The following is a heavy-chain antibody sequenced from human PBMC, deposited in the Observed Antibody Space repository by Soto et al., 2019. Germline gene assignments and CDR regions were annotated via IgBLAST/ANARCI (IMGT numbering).Heavy chain of an antibody. J-gene: IGHJ4*02. CDR3: ARSTVTPFDY. CDR1: GGSISSSSYY. CDR2: IYYSGST. D-gene: IGHD4-17*01. Sequence: SETLSLTCTVSGGSISSSSYYWGWTRQPPGKGLEWIGSIYYSGSTYYNPSLKSRVTISVDTSKNQFSLKLSSVTAADTAVYYCARSTVTPFDYWGQGTLVTVSS. V-gene: IGHV4-39*01.